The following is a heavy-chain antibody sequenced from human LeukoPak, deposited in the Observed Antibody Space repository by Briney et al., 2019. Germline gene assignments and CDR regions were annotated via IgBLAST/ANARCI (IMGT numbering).Heavy chain of an antibody. CDR3: ARDLTARGSFDY. CDR2: NYPTGDT. J-gene: IGHJ4*02. CDR1: GVSVTNYY. Sequence: KPSETLSPTCSVSGVSVTNYYWSWVRQPAGKRLEWIGRNYPTGDTIYNPSLKSRVTMSVDMSKNHLSLKLTSVTAADAAVYYCARDLTARGSFDYWGQGILVSVSS. V-gene: IGHV4-4*07. D-gene: IGHD3-16*01.